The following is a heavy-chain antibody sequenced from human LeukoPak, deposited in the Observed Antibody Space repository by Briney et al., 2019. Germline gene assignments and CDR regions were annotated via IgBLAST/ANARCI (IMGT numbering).Heavy chain of an antibody. V-gene: IGHV1-69*13. D-gene: IGHD3-10*01. J-gene: IGHJ4*02. CDR2: IIPIFGTA. Sequence: GASVKVSCKASGGTFSSYAISWVRQAPGQGLEWMGGIIPIFGTANYAQEFQGRVTITADESTSTAYMELSSLRSEDTAVYYCARVRGGISDHFDYWGQGTLVTVSS. CDR3: ARVRGGISDHFDY. CDR1: GGTFSSYA.